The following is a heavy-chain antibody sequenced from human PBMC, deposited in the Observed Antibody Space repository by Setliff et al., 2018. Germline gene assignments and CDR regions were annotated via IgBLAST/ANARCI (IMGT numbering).Heavy chain of an antibody. J-gene: IGHJ5*02. CDR1: GDSISSRTYY. D-gene: IGHD6-13*01. Sequence: PSETLSLTCTVSGDSISSRTYYWSWIRQPAGKGLEWIGHIYTSWSTIYNPSLKSRVTISIDTSKNQFSLRLSSVTAADTAVYYCARHGVTAGRTDNYFDPWGQGMLVTSPQ. V-gene: IGHV4-61*09. CDR2: IYTSWST. CDR3: ARHGVTAGRTDNYFDP.